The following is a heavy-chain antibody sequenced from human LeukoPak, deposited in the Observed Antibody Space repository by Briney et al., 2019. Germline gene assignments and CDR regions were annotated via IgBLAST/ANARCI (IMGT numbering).Heavy chain of an antibody. D-gene: IGHD3-10*01. CDR3: AREGLLWVGEEDYYYYGMDV. J-gene: IGHJ6*02. CDR1: GGSISTYY. CDR2: KKTSGNT. V-gene: IGHV4-4*07. Sequence: PSETLSLTCTVSGGSISTYYWSWIRQPAGKGLEWIGRKKTSGNTNYNPSLKSRATMSVDRSRSQYSLKLTSVTAADTAVYYCAREGLLWVGEEDYYYYGMDVWGQGTTVTVSS.